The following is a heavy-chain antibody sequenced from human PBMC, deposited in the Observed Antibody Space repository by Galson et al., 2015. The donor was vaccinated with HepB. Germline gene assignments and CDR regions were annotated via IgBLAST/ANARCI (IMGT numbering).Heavy chain of an antibody. CDR1: GYTFTSYY. Sequence: SVKVSCKASGYTFTSYYMHWVRQAPGQGLEWMGIINPSGGSTSYAQKFQGRVTMTRDTSTSTVYMELSSLRAEDTAVYYCARESTTYGDHDYWGQGTLVTVSS. V-gene: IGHV1-46*01. CDR2: INPSGGST. D-gene: IGHD4-17*01. J-gene: IGHJ4*02. CDR3: ARESTTYGDHDY.